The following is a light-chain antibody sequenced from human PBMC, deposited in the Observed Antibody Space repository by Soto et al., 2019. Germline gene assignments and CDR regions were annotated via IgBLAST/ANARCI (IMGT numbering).Light chain of an antibody. Sequence: DIQMTQSPSTLSASVGDRVTITCRASQSISTWLAWYQQRLGKAPKLLIYDASTLDSGVPSRFSGSGSGTEFTLTISSLQPDDFATYYCQQYGTYLWTFGQGTKVDIK. CDR2: DAS. CDR1: QSISTW. CDR3: QQYGTYLWT. J-gene: IGKJ1*01. V-gene: IGKV1-5*01.